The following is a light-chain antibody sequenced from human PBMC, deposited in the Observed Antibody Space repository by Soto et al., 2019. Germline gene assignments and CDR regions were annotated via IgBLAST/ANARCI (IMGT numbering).Light chain of an antibody. J-gene: IGKJ4*01. CDR2: GAA. V-gene: IGKV3-20*01. Sequence: EIVLTQSPGTLSLSPGERATLSCRASQSVDSRYLVWYQQRPGQAPRVLMYGAAIRAAGIPDRFSGSGSGTDFALTISRLEPEDFAVYYCQHYGGSLLTFAGGTKVDIK. CDR1: QSVDSRY. CDR3: QHYGGSLLT.